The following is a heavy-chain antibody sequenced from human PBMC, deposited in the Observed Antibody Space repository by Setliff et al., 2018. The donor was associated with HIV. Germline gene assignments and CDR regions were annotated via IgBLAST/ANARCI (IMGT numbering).Heavy chain of an antibody. CDR1: GFTFDDYA. D-gene: IGHD6-13*01. V-gene: IGHV3-9*01. Sequence: GGSLRLSCAASGFTFDDYAMHWVRQAPGKGLEWVSGIAWHGGDPRYADSVEGRFTISRDNAENSLYLQMNSLRAEDTAVYYCARGFTAAAGPTGYWGQGTLVTVSS. CDR2: IAWHGGDP. J-gene: IGHJ4*02. CDR3: ARGFTAAAGPTGY.